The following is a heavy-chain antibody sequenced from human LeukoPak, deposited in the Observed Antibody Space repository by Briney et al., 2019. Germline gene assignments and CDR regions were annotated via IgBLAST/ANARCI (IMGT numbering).Heavy chain of an antibody. CDR1: GFTFSSYW. CDR2: IKQDGSVK. D-gene: IGHD5-18*01. J-gene: IGHJ4*02. V-gene: IGHV3-7*01. Sequence: GGSLRLSCATSGFTFSSYWMSWVRQAPGKGLEWVANIKQDGSVKYYVDSVKGRFTISRDNAKNSLYLQMNSLRAEDTAMYYCATTGYSYGYDIDYWGQGTLVTVSS. CDR3: ATTGYSYGYDIDY.